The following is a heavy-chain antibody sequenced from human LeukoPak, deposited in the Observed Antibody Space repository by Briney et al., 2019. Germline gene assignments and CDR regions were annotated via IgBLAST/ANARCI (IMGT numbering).Heavy chain of an antibody. CDR2: IRYDGSNK. D-gene: IGHD6-19*01. V-gene: IGHV3-30*02. CDR1: GFTFSSYG. CDR3: AKERGYSSGWYNY. Sequence: GGSLRLSCAASGFTFSSYGMHWVRQAPGKGLEWVAFIRYDGSNKYYADSVKGRLTISRDNSKNTLYLQMNSLRAEDTAVYYCAKERGYSSGWYNYWGQGTLVTVSS. J-gene: IGHJ4*02.